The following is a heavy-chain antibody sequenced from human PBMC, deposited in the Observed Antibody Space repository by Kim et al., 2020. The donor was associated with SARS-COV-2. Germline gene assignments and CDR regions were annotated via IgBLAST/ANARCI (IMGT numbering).Heavy chain of an antibody. V-gene: IGHV3-30*18. CDR3: AKASHDYRLDY. D-gene: IGHD4-17*01. Sequence: GGSLRLSCVASGFIFTGYGMHWVRQAPGKGLEWVAVTSFDASKKYYAESVRGRFTISRDNPRNTLYLQMDSLRPEDTAVYYCAKASHDYRLDYWGQGTLV. CDR2: TSFDASKK. J-gene: IGHJ4*02. CDR1: GFIFTGYG.